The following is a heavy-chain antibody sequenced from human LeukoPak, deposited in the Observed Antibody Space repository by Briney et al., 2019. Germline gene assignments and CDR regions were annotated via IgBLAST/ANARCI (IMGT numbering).Heavy chain of an antibody. V-gene: IGHV3-7*01. CDR2: IRQDGGQT. CDR1: ELTFSGYW. CDR3: ARDGHSSGSFDY. D-gene: IGHD3-10*01. Sequence: PGGSLRLSCAASELTFSGYWMKWVRQVPGKGLQWVGNIRQDGGQTHYSDSVKGRFTISRDNAKRSLYLQMNSLRPEDTAVYYCARDGHSSGSFDYWGQGTLVTVSS. J-gene: IGHJ4*02.